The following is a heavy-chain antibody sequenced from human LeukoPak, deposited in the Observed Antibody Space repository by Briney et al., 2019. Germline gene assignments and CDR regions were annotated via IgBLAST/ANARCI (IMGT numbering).Heavy chain of an antibody. CDR3: ARGVVPAAYPGNWFDP. CDR1: GGSISGYY. J-gene: IGHJ5*02. D-gene: IGHD2-2*01. V-gene: IGHV4-4*07. Sequence: PSETLSLTCTASGGSISGYYWSWIRQPAGKGLEWIGRIYTSGSTNYNPSLKSRVTMSVDTSKNQFSLKLSSVTAADTAVYYCARGVVPAAYPGNWFDPWGQGTLVTVSS. CDR2: IYTSGST.